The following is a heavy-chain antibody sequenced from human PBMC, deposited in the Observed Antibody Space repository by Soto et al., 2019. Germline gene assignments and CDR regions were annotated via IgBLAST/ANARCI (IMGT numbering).Heavy chain of an antibody. Sequence: GGSLRLSCVASEFTFDTYGIHWVRQAPGKGLQWVALISYEGSNTYYADSVRGRFTISRDNSKNTLYLQMNTLRPEDTGLYYCARVTPGNNLYYFSGLDFWGQGTSVTVSS. CDR3: ARVTPGNNLYYFSGLDF. D-gene: IGHD1-1*01. CDR2: ISYEGSNT. J-gene: IGHJ6*02. V-gene: IGHV3-30-3*01. CDR1: EFTFDTYG.